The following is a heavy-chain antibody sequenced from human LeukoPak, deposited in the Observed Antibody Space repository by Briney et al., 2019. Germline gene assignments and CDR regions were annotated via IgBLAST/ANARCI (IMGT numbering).Heavy chain of an antibody. CDR1: GYTFTGYY. Sequence: GASVKVSCKASGYTFTGYYMHWVRQAPGQGLEWMGWINPNSGGTNYAQKFQGRVTMTRDTSTSTAYMELSRLRSDDTAVYYCAREMATTRDAFDIGGQGTMVTVPS. CDR2: INPNSGGT. J-gene: IGHJ3*02. D-gene: IGHD5-24*01. V-gene: IGHV1-2*02. CDR3: AREMATTRDAFDI.